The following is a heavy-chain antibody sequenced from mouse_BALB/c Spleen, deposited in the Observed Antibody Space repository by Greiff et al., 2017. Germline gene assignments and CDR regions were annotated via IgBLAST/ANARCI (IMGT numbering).Heavy chain of an antibody. D-gene: IGHD1-1*01. V-gene: IGHV1-7*01. CDR3: ARNYGSRPCAY. CDR1: GYTFTSYW. J-gene: IGHJ3*01. CDR2: INPSAGYT. Sequence: VQLQQSGAELAKPGASVKMSCKASGYTFTSYWMHWVKQRPGQGLEWIGYINPSAGYTEYNQKFKDKATLTADKSSSTAYMQLSSLTSEDSAVYYCARNYGSRPCAYWGQGTLVTVSA.